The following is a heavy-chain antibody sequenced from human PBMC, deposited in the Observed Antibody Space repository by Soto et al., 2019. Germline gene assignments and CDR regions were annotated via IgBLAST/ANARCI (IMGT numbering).Heavy chain of an antibody. J-gene: IGHJ4*02. CDR3: SVAPNCTDPVSRY. CDR2: IVPMNGSP. CDR1: GVMFYSSA. V-gene: IGHV1-69*13. Sequence: ASVNVSCKASGVMFYSSAINWVRQAPGQGLEWMGGIVPMNGSPKYAQEVLGRVTISADASATKAYMDLSGLKSEDTSFYSCSVAPNCTDPVSRYWGRGNRVTVS. D-gene: IGHD2-8*01.